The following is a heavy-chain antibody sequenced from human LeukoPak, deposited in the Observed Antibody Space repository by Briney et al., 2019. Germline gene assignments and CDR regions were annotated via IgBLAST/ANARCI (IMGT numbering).Heavy chain of an antibody. CDR2: ISYDGSNK. V-gene: IGHV3-30*04. Sequence: GGSLTLSCSASGFTFSSYAMHWVRQAPGKGLEWVAVISYDGSNKYYADSVKGRFTISRDNSKNTLYLQMNSLRAEDTAVNYCARAGYSYGYYYYGMDVWGQGTTVTVSS. D-gene: IGHD5-18*01. CDR3: ARAGYSYGYYYYGMDV. CDR1: GFTFSSYA. J-gene: IGHJ6*02.